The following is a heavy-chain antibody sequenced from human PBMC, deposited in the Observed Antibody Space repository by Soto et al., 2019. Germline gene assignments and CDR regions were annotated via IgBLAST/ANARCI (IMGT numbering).Heavy chain of an antibody. J-gene: IGHJ5*02. CDR2: IYYSGST. CDR3: ARAGRASRNWFDP. Sequence: HPGKGLEWIGYIYYSGSTYYNPSLKSRVTISVDTSKNQFSLKLSSVTAADTAVYYCARAGRASRNWFDPWGQGTLVTVSS. V-gene: IGHV4-31*02. D-gene: IGHD2-2*01.